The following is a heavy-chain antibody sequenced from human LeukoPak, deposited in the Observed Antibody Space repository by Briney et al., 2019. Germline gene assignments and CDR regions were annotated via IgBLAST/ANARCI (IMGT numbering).Heavy chain of an antibody. Sequence: GASLKISWQGSGYCFAKYWIVWVHQTPGRGLEWGGIIYHGDSDTRYSPSFQGTVTISADKSISTAYVHWSSLKAWDTAVYYRARLWDSSSRNWFDPWGQGTLVTVSS. V-gene: IGHV5-51*07. CDR3: ARLWDSSSRNWFDP. CDR1: GYCFAKYW. CDR2: IYHGDSDT. J-gene: IGHJ5*02. D-gene: IGHD6-13*01.